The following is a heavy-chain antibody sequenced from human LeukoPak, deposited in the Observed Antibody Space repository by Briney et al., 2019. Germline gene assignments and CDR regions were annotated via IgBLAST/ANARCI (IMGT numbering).Heavy chain of an antibody. CDR2: IGTAGDT. V-gene: IGHV3-13*01. D-gene: IGHD1-1*01. J-gene: IGHJ4*02. Sequence: GGSLRLSCAASGFTFSDYDMHWVRQATGKGLESVSAIGTAGDTYYTGSVKGRFTISRENAKNSLYLQMNSLRAGDTAVYYCARVAKERVGGVYYFDYWGQGTLVTVSS. CDR3: ARVAKERVGGVYYFDY. CDR1: GFTFSDYD.